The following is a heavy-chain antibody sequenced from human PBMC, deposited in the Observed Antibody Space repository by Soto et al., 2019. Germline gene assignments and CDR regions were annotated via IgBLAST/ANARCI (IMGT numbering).Heavy chain of an antibody. CDR1: GYTFTSYG. Sequence: QVHLVQSGAGVKKPGASLKVSCKSSGYTFTSYGIVWVRQAPGQGLEWMGWISTYNVDTKYAQKFKGRVTMSTDTSTTTAYMELTSLTSDDTAMYYCARGGFAYGYLDFWGQGTLATVSS. J-gene: IGHJ4*02. V-gene: IGHV1-18*01. CDR2: ISTYNVDT. D-gene: IGHD5-18*01. CDR3: ARGGFAYGYLDF.